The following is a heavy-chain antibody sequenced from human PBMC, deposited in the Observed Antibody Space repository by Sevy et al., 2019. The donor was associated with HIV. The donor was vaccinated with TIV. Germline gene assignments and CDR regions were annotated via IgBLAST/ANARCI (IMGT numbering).Heavy chain of an antibody. J-gene: IGHJ4*02. CDR2: VSYDGADK. CDR1: GFIFNNYD. V-gene: IGHV3-30*18. CDR3: AKDMVDCSGGTCYSGAVSPFES. D-gene: IGHD2-15*01. Sequence: GGSLRLSCAASGFIFNNYDMYWIRQAPGKGLEWVATVSYDGADKDYADIVKGRCTISRDSSRSMLYLQMSSLRPEDTGVYFCAKDMVDCSGGTCYSGAVSPFESWGQGTLVTVSS.